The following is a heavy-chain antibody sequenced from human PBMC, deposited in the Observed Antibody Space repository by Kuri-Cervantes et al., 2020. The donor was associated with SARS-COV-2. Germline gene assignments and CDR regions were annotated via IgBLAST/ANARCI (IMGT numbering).Heavy chain of an antibody. D-gene: IGHD3-22*01. Sequence: SVKVSCKASGGTFSSYAISWVRQAPGQGLEWMGGIIPIFGTANYAQKFQGRVTITADESTSTAYMEPSSLRSEDTAVYYCATTNDSILLGFDAFDIWGQGTMVTVSS. CDR2: IIPIFGTA. V-gene: IGHV1-69*13. J-gene: IGHJ3*02. CDR3: ATTNDSILLGFDAFDI. CDR1: GGTFSSYA.